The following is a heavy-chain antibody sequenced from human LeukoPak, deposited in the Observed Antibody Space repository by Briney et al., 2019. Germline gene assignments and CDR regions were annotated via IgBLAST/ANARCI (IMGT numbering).Heavy chain of an antibody. CDR3: ARDSGSYFDY. D-gene: IGHD1-26*01. Sequence: GGSLTLSCAASGFTFSTADMNWVRQAPGTGLQWVSGISARDDTTYADSVKGRFTISRDNSKNTLYLQMNSLRAEDTAVYYCARDSGSYFDYWGQGTLVTVSS. V-gene: IGHV3-23*01. CDR2: ISARDDTT. J-gene: IGHJ4*02. CDR1: GFTFSTAD.